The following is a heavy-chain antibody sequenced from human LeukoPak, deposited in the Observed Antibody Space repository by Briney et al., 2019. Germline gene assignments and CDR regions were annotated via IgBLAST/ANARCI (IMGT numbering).Heavy chain of an antibody. CDR1: GYTFTGYY. CDR2: INPNSGGT. V-gene: IGHV1-2*04. Sequence: GASVKVSCKASGYTFTGYYMHWVRQAPGQGLEWMGWINPNSGGTNYAQKFQGWVTMTRDTSISTAYMELSRLRSDDTAVYYCARERGHSGGSYPFVFDYWGQGTLVTVSS. CDR3: ARERGHSGGSYPFVFDY. J-gene: IGHJ4*02. D-gene: IGHD2-15*01.